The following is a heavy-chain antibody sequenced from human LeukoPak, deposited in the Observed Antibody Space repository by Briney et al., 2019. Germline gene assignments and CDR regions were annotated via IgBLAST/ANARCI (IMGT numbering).Heavy chain of an antibody. Sequence: GGSLRLSCAASGFTVSSNYMSWVRQAPGKGLEWVSFIYSGGSTYYADSVRGRFTISRDNAKNSLYLQMNSLRAEDTAVYYCARRKEIDYWGQGTLVTVSS. V-gene: IGHV3-66*01. CDR2: IYSGGST. CDR1: GFTVSSNY. CDR3: ARRKEIDY. J-gene: IGHJ4*02.